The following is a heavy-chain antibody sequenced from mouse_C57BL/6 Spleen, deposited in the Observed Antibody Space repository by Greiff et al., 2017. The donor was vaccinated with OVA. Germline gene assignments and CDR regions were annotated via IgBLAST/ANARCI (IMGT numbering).Heavy chain of an antibody. V-gene: IGHV5-4*01. J-gene: IGHJ4*01. D-gene: IGHD2-4*01. CDR2: ISDGGSYT. CDR3: ARDRDYDEYYYAMDY. CDR1: GFTFSSYA. Sequence: EVKVVESGGGLVKPGGSLKLSCAASGFTFSSYAMSWVRQTPEKRLEWVATISDGGSYTYYPDNVKGRFTISRDNAKNNLYLQMSHLKSEDTAMYYCARDRDYDEYYYAMDYWGQGTSVTVSS.